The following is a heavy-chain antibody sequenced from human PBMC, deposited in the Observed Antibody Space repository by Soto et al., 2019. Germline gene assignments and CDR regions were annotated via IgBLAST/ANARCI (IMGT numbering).Heavy chain of an antibody. CDR2: SSDRRTGNT. J-gene: IGHJ4*02. D-gene: IGHD2-21*02. Sequence: PGGSLRLSCAASGFTFSSYTLNWVRRAPGKGLEWVATSSDRRTGNTHYSDSVRGRFTLSRDYSRNILFLQMDSLRADDRAIYFCTAWLTAHFDYWGRGTQVTVSS. CDR1: GFTFSSYT. V-gene: IGHV3-23*01. CDR3: TAWLTAHFDY.